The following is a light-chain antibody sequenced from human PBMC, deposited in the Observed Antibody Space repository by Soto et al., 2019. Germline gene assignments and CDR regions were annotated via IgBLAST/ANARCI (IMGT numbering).Light chain of an antibody. CDR1: ENANGH. CDR3: QQYSDSSGA. J-gene: IGKJ1*01. Sequence: IQMTQSPNTLSASVGDRVSITCRASENANGHLAWYQQKPGKAPKLLIYEASILESGVPSRFSGSGYGTDFTLTISSLQPDDFATXXCQQYSDSSGAFGQGTKVDIK. CDR2: EAS. V-gene: IGKV1-5*03.